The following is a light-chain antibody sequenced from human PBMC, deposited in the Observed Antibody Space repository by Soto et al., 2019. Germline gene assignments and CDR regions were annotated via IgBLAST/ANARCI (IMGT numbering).Light chain of an antibody. CDR2: GAS. Sequence: EIVLTQSPGTLSLSPGERATLSCRASQSVNSNYLAWYQRKPGQAPRLLIYGASNRATDIPYRFSASGSGTDCTLTITRLEAEDFAVYYCQQYDSTPPAFGRGTKVEVK. CDR1: QSVNSNY. V-gene: IGKV3-20*01. J-gene: IGKJ1*01. CDR3: QQYDSTPPA.